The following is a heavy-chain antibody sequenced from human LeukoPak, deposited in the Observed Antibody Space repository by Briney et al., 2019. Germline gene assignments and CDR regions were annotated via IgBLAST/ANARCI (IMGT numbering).Heavy chain of an antibody. V-gene: IGHV1-3*01. D-gene: IGHD5-12*01. CDR1: GYAFTDYP. J-gene: IGHJ4*02. Sequence: ASVKVSCKTSGYAFTDYPLHWLRQAPGQRLQWMGWINADKGNTKYSQEFQGRVTITRDTSATTTYMELSSLTSEDTAVYYCARDVRRSDSGYAMFDYWGQGTLVTASS. CDR3: ARDVRRSDSGYAMFDY. CDR2: INADKGNT.